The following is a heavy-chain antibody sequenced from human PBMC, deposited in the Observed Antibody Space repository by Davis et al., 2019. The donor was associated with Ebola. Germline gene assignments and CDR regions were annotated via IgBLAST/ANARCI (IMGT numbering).Heavy chain of an antibody. CDR2: INHSGST. Sequence: SETLSLTCAVYGGSFSGYYWNWIRQPPGKGLEWIGEINHSGSTSYNPSLKTRVTISVDTSKNQFSLKLSSVTAADTAVYYCARDRWFGELYYYYGMDVWGQGTTVTVSS. V-gene: IGHV4-34*01. CDR3: ARDRWFGELYYYYGMDV. D-gene: IGHD3-10*01. J-gene: IGHJ6*02. CDR1: GGSFSGYY.